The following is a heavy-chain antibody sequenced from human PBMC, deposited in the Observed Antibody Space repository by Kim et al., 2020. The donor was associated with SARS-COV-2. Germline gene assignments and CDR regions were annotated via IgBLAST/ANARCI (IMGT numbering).Heavy chain of an antibody. CDR3: AVLVPDAFDI. CDR2: K. Sequence: KYYADSVKGRFTISRDNSKNTLYLQMNSLRAEDTAVYYCAVLVPDAFDIWGQGTMVTVSS. J-gene: IGHJ3*02. V-gene: IGHV3-30*02. D-gene: IGHD2-15*01.